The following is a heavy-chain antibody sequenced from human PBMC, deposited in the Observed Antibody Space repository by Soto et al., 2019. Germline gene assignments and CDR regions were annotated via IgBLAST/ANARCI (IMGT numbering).Heavy chain of an antibody. CDR1: GYTFSNYA. J-gene: IGHJ3*01. D-gene: IGHD3-10*01. CDR2: IRGNGDGT. CDR3: AAAGAGTFDL. Sequence: VQLLESGGGLVPPGGSLRLSCAASGYTFSNYAMSWVRQAPGKGLEWVSTIRGNGDGTYYADSVKGRFTISRDNSKNTLSLQMNSLRVEDTALYYCAAAGAGTFDLWGQWTMVTVSS. V-gene: IGHV3-23*01.